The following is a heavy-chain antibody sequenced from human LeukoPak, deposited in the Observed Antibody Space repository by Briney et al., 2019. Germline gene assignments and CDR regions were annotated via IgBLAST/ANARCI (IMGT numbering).Heavy chain of an antibody. J-gene: IGHJ6*02. CDR1: GGSVSSGSYY. D-gene: IGHD3-22*01. Sequence: SETLSLTCTVSGGSVSSGSYYWSRIRQPPGTGLEWIGYIYYSGSTNYNPSLKSRVTISVDTSKNQFSLKLSSVTAADTAVYYCARDRRPGYYDSSGYPGSYYYYYGMDVWGQGTTVTVSS. CDR3: ARDRRPGYYDSSGYPGSYYYYYGMDV. CDR2: IYYSGST. V-gene: IGHV4-61*01.